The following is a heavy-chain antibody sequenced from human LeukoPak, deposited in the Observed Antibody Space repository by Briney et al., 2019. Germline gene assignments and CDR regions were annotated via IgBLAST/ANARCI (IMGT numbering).Heavy chain of an antibody. CDR2: FYYSGST. D-gene: IGHD3-10*01. Sequence: SETLSLTCTVSGGSISSSNYYWGLIRQPPGKGLEWIGSFYYSGSTYYNPSLKSRVTISVDTSKNQFSLKLSSVTAAGTAVYYCARVADHFMVRGRPFDYWGQGTLVTVSS. V-gene: IGHV4-39*07. J-gene: IGHJ4*02. CDR1: GGSISSSNYY. CDR3: ARVADHFMVRGRPFDY.